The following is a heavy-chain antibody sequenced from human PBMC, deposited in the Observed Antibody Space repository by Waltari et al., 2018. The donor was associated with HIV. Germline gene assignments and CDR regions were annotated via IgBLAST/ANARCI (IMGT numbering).Heavy chain of an antibody. CDR2: MSPNSGKT. Sequence: QVQLVQSGAEVKLPGASLKVSCRTSGYHFTTFDINWVCQASGQGLEWMGWMSPNSGKTGYARKFQGRVIMTSDSSIDTAYLELNSLTSHDTAVYYCARSRPGAVFGDNWGQGTLVTVSS. D-gene: IGHD3-3*01. CDR3: ARSRPGAVFGDN. V-gene: IGHV1-8*01. CDR1: GYHFTTFD. J-gene: IGHJ4*02.